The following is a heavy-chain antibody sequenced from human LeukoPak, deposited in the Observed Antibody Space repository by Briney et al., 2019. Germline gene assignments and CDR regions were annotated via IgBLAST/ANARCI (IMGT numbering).Heavy chain of an antibody. J-gene: IGHJ5*02. V-gene: IGHV4-61*02. CDR1: GGSISSGSYY. CDR3: ARESITIFGVVMPFDP. CDR2: IYTSGST. D-gene: IGHD3-3*01. Sequence: PSETLSLTCTVSGGSISSGSYYWSWIRQPAGKGLEWIGRIYTSGSTNYNPSLKSRVTISVDTSKNQFSLKLSSVTAADTAVYYCARESITIFGVVMPFDPWGQGTLVTVSS.